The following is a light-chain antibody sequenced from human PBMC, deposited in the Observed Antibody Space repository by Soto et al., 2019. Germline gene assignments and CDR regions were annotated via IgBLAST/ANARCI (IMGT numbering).Light chain of an antibody. CDR3: QQYGSSPIT. V-gene: IGKV3-11*01. CDR1: QSVSSY. J-gene: IGKJ5*01. Sequence: EIVSTQSPATLSLSPGERATLSCRASQSVSSYLAWYQQKPGQAPRLLIYDASNRATGIPARFSGSGSGTDFTLTISRLEPEDFAVYYCQQYGSSPITFGQGTRLENK. CDR2: DAS.